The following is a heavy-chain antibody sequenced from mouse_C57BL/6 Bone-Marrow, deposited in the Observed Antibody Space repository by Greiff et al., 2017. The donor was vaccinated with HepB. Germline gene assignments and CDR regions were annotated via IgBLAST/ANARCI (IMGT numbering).Heavy chain of an antibody. J-gene: IGHJ3*01. D-gene: IGHD2-3*01. CDR3: AIDGYSAWFAY. CDR1: GYSFTGYF. V-gene: IGHV1-20*01. CDR2: INPYNGDT. Sequence: VHVKQSGPELVKPGDSVKISCKASGYSFTGYFMNWVMQSHGKSLEWIGRINPYNGDTFYNQKFKGKATLTVDKSSSTAHMELRSLTSEDSAVYYCAIDGYSAWFAYWGQGTLVTVSA.